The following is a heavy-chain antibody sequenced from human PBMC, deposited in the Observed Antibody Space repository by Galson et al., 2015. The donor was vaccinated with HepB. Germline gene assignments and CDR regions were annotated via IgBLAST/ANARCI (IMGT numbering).Heavy chain of an antibody. CDR2: INPNSGGT. Sequence: SVKVSCKASGYTFTGYYMHWVRQAPGQGLEWMGWINPNSGGTNYAQKFQGRVTMTRDTSISTAYMELSRLRSDDTAVYYCARAPRGARPDFWSRPSICYMDVWGKGTTVTVSS. D-gene: IGHD3-3*01. CDR1: GYTFTGYY. CDR3: ARAPRGARPDFWSRPSICYMDV. J-gene: IGHJ6*03. V-gene: IGHV1-2*02.